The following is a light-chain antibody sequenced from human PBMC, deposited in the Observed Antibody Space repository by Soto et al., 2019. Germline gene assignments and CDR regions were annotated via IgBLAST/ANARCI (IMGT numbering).Light chain of an antibody. CDR1: QSVSNSY. V-gene: IGKV3-20*01. Sequence: EIVLTQSPGTLSLSPGERATLSCRASQSVSNSYLAWYQQKPGQAPRLLVYAASSKATGIPDRFSGSGSGTDFTLTISRLEPEDFAVYYCQQYGSSPKLTFGGGTKVEIK. CDR3: QQYGSSPKLT. J-gene: IGKJ4*01. CDR2: AAS.